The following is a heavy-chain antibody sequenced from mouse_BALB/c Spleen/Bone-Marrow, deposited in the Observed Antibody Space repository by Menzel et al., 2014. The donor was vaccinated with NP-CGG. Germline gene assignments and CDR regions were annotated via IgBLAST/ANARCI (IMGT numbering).Heavy chain of an antibody. CDR1: GYTFTAYY. J-gene: IGHJ4*01. CDR3: TRDGMDY. V-gene: IGHV1S56*01. CDR2: IYPGNLNT. Sequence: VQLQQSRPELVKPGASVRISCKASGYTFTAYYIHWVKQRPGQGLEWIGWIYPGNLNTKYNEKFKGKATLTADKSSSTAYMQLSRLTAEDSAVYFCTRDGMDYWGQGTSVTGSS.